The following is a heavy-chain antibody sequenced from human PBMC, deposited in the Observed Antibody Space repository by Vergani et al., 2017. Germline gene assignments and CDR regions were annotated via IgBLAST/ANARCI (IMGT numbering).Heavy chain of an antibody. J-gene: IGHJ5*01. CDR1: GFTFSSYG. D-gene: IGHD5-24*01. V-gene: IGHV3-30*02. CDR3: VRGGLATIYNWFDP. CDR2: IRYDGSNK. Sequence: QVQLVESGGGVVQPGGSLRLSCAASGFTFSSYGMHWVRQAPGKGLEWVAFIRYDGSNKYYADSVKGRFTISRDNSKNTLYLQMNSLRAEDTAVYYCVRGGLATIYNWFDPWGQGTRVTVSS.